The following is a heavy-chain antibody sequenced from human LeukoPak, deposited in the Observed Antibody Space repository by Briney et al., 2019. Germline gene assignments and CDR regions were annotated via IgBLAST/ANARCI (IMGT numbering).Heavy chain of an antibody. CDR2: ISGSGSST. Sequence: GGSLRLSCAASGFTFSSYAMSWVRQAPGKGLEWVSAISGSGSSTYYAGSVNGRFTTARDNSKNTLSLQMNSLRAVDTDVYYCAKGGSFYDSSGYADYWGQGTLVTVSS. CDR1: GFTFSSYA. D-gene: IGHD3-22*01. CDR3: AKGGSFYDSSGYADY. J-gene: IGHJ4*02. V-gene: IGHV3-23*01.